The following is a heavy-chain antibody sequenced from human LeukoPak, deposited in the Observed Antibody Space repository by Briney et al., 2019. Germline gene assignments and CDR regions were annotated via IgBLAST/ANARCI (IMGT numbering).Heavy chain of an antibody. Sequence: PGGSLRLSCVASGFTFDDYWMHWVRQAPGKGLEWLSRINSEGTTATYADSVRGRFTISRDNAKNTLYLRLNSLRTEDTALYYCARDMDEYDSSGYSDTLDYWGQGTPVTVSS. CDR1: GFTFDDYW. CDR2: INSEGTTA. D-gene: IGHD3-22*01. J-gene: IGHJ4*02. CDR3: ARDMDEYDSSGYSDTLDY. V-gene: IGHV3-74*01.